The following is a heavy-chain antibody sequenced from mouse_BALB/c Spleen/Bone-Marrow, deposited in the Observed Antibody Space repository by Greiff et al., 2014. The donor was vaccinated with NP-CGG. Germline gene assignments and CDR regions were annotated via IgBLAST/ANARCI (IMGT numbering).Heavy chain of an antibody. CDR3: GRWGDGYYYAMDY. CDR1: GYSFTGYF. D-gene: IGHD2-3*01. Sequence: VQLQQSGPDLVKPGASVKLSCKASGYSFTGYFLNWGRQSHGKRLEWIGRINPFNGDTFYNQKFKGKATLTLDKSSTTAHMELLSLTSEDSAVYYCGRWGDGYYYAMDYWGQGTSVTVSS. J-gene: IGHJ4*01. V-gene: IGHV1-37*01. CDR2: INPFNGDT.